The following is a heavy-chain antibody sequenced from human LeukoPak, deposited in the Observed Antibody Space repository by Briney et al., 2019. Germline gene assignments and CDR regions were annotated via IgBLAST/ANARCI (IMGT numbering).Heavy chain of an antibody. CDR1: GFILSSYA. CDR2: NSGGGGST. CDR3: ANQYSGSYWDYLDY. D-gene: IGHD1-26*01. J-gene: IGHJ4*02. Sequence: TGASLRPSWAASGFILSSYAMSWVRLPPGGGLEWVSGNSGGGGSTKYADSVKGWFTTSRDNSKNTPYLQMNSLRAEDTAVYYWANQYSGSYWDYLDYWGQGTLVTVSS. V-gene: IGHV3-23*01.